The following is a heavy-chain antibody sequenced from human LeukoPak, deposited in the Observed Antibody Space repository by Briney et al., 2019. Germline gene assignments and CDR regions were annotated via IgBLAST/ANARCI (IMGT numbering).Heavy chain of an antibody. J-gene: IGHJ4*02. D-gene: IGHD1-14*01. CDR2: ICPTGSDR. V-gene: IGHV3-21*06. CDR1: VLTFSTSG. Sequence: PGGSLRLSCTASVLTFSTSGFNWVRQAPGKGLEWVASICPTGSDRYHADSIKGRFTISRDNANNFLYLQMNSLRAEDTAVYYCATETNGRHYDYWGQGTLLTVSS. CDR3: ATETNGRHYDY.